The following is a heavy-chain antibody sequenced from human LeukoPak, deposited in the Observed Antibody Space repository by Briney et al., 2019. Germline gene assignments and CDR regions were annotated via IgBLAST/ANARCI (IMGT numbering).Heavy chain of an antibody. D-gene: IGHD3-10*01. CDR2: IYYSGST. Sequence: TSETLSLTCTVSGGSISSSSYYWGWIRQPPGKGLEWIGSIYYSGSTYYNPSLKSRVTISVDTSKNQFSLKLSSVTAADTAVYYCARHMSVSYDAFDLWGRGTTVTVSS. J-gene: IGHJ3*01. CDR1: GGSISSSSYY. CDR3: ARHMSVSYDAFDL. V-gene: IGHV4-39*07.